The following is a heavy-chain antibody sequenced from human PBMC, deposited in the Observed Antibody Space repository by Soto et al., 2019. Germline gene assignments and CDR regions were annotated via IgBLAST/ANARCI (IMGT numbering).Heavy chain of an antibody. Sequence: GGSLRLSCAASGFTFSSYWMSWVRQAPGKGLEWVANIKQDGSEKYYVDSVKGRFTISRDNAKNSLYLQMNSLRAEDTAVYYCARDGSLGTGDAFDIWGQGTMVTVS. CDR1: GFTFSSYW. CDR2: IKQDGSEK. D-gene: IGHD7-27*01. V-gene: IGHV3-7*03. CDR3: ARDGSLGTGDAFDI. J-gene: IGHJ3*02.